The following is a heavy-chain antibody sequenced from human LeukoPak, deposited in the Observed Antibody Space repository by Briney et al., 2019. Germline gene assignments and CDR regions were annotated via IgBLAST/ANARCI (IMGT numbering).Heavy chain of an antibody. Sequence: PGGSLRLSCAASGFPLSGAWLHLVGHPREKGLVYCSRINNDGTTTKYADAVKGRFTISRDNAKNTLYLQMNSLRAEDTAVYYCARVSGPGMNEYFHLWGQGTLVTVSS. D-gene: IGHD3-10*01. CDR1: GFPLSGAW. J-gene: IGHJ1*01. CDR3: ARVSGPGMNEYFHL. CDR2: INNDGTTT. V-gene: IGHV3-74*01.